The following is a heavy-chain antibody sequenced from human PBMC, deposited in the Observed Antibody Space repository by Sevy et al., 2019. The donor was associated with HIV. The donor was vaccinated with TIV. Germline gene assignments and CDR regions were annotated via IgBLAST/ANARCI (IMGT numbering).Heavy chain of an antibody. CDR2: IDSDGSA. CDR1: GFTVSDNY. V-gene: IGHV3-66*01. CDR3: ARDRYYDASGYYYYYYGMDV. D-gene: IGHD3-22*01. J-gene: IGHJ6*02. Sequence: GGSLRLSCAASGFTVSDNYMAWVRLAPGKGLEWVSLIDSDGSAYYADSVKGRFTISRDNVKNKLYLQINALRAEDTGLYFCARDRYYDASGYYYYYYGMDVWGQGTTVTVSS.